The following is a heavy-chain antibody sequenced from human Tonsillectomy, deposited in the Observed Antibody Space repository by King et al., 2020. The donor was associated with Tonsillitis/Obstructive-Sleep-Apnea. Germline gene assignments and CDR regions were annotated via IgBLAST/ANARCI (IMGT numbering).Heavy chain of an antibody. CDR2: IYYTGST. Sequence: VQLQESGPGLVKPSETLSLTCTVSGGSISSYYWSWIRQPPGKGLECIGYIYYTGSTNYNPSLKSRVTISVDTSKNQISLKLSSVTAADTAVYYCAREGLRDAFDIWGQGTMVTVSS. D-gene: IGHD5-12*01. CDR3: AREGLRDAFDI. J-gene: IGHJ3*02. V-gene: IGHV4-59*01. CDR1: GGSISSYY.